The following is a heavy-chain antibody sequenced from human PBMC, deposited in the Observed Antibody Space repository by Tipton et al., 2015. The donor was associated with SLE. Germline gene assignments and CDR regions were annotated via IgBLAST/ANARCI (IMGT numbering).Heavy chain of an antibody. Sequence: LRLSCTVSGGSISSYHWSWIRQPPGKGLEWLGYIYYSGSTNYNPSLKNRVTISVDTSKNQFSLKLSSVTAADTAVYYCARGSGYFDYWGQGTLVTVSS. J-gene: IGHJ4*02. CDR2: IYYSGST. CDR3: ARGSGYFDY. D-gene: IGHD1-26*01. CDR1: GGSISSYH. V-gene: IGHV4-59*12.